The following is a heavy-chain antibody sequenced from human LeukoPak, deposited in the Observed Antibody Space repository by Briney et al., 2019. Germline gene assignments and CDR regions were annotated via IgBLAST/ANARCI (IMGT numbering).Heavy chain of an antibody. D-gene: IGHD6-19*01. V-gene: IGHV3-15*01. J-gene: IGHJ5*02. CDR3: TTLLWGGTVAP. CDR2: IKSKADGGAI. CDR1: GFTFSNAW. Sequence: PGGSLRLSCAASGFTFSNAWMSWVRQAPGKGLEWVGRIKSKADGGAIDYAAPVKGRFTISRDDSKSTVYLQMNSLKTEDTAVYYCTTLLWGGTVAPWGQGALVTVSS.